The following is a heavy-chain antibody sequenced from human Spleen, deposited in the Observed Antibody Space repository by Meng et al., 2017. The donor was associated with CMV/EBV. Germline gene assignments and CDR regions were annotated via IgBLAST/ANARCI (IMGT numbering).Heavy chain of an antibody. J-gene: IGHJ3*02. V-gene: IGHV3-48*03. CDR1: GFTFSSYE. Sequence: GESLKISCAASGFTFSSYEMNWVRQAPGKGLEWVSYISSSGSTIYYADSVKGRFTISRDNAKNSLYLQMNSLRAEDTAVYYCARDQYSVSGSYGVDAFDIWGQGSMVTVSS. D-gene: IGHD1-26*01. CDR2: ISSSGSTI. CDR3: ARDQYSVSGSYGVDAFDI.